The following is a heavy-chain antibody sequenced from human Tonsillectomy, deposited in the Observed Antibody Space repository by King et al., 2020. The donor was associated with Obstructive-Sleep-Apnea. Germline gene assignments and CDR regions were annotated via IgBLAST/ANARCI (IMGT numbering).Heavy chain of an antibody. CDR1: GFTFNSYA. V-gene: IGHV3-30*04. J-gene: IGHJ4*02. D-gene: IGHD6-6*01. Sequence: VQLVESGGGVVQPGRSLRLSCAASGFTFNSYAMHWVRQAPGKGLEWVAVISYDGSNKYYADSVQGRFTISRDNSKNTLYLQMKSLRAEDTAVYYCARVFVSTSSGGHPDYWGQGTLVTVSS. CDR2: ISYDGSNK. CDR3: ARVFVSTSSGGHPDY.